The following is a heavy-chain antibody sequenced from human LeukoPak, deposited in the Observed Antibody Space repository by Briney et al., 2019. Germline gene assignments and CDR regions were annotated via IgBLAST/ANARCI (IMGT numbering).Heavy chain of an antibody. V-gene: IGHV3-30*18. J-gene: IGHJ4*02. Sequence: PGRSLRLSCAASGFTFSSYGMHWVRQAPGKGLEWVAVISYDGSNKYYADSVKGRFTISRDNSKNTPYLQMNSLRAEDTAVYYCAKAITIFGVTYPFDYWGQGTLLTVSS. D-gene: IGHD3-3*01. CDR1: GFTFSSYG. CDR2: ISYDGSNK. CDR3: AKAITIFGVTYPFDY.